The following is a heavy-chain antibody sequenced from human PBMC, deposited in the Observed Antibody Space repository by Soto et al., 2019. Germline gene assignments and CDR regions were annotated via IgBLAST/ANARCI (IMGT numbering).Heavy chain of an antibody. CDR2: IRHDESNK. V-gene: IGHV3-33*01. J-gene: IGHJ3*02. CDR1: GFTFSNYG. CDR3: ASELYTSSSQSWAFDI. D-gene: IGHD6-6*01. Sequence: QVQLVESGGGVVQPGRSLRLSCAASGFTFSNYGMHWVRQAPGKGLDWVARIRHDESNKNYADSVQGLFTISRDNSRNTLYLQMNSLRAEDTAVYYCASELYTSSSQSWAFDIWGQGTMVAVSS.